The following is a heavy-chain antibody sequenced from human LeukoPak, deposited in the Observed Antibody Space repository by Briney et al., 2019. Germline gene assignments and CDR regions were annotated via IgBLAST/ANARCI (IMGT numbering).Heavy chain of an antibody. V-gene: IGHV4-39*01. CDR2: IYYSGST. D-gene: IGHD4-23*01. J-gene: IGHJ6*03. Sequence: PSQTLSLTCTVFGGSISSSSYYWGWIRQPPGKGLEWIGSIYYSGSTYYNPSLKSRVTISVDTSKNQFSLKLSSVTAADTAVYYCASPRSVVTTLGYYYYYMDVWGKGTTVTVSS. CDR1: GGSISSSSYY. CDR3: ASPRSVVTTLGYYYYYMDV.